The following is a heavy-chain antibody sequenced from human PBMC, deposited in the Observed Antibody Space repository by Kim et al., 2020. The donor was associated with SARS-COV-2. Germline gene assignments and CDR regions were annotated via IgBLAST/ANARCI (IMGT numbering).Heavy chain of an antibody. CDR2: INSDGSST. J-gene: IGHJ5*02. V-gene: IGHV3-74*01. D-gene: IGHD3-9*01. CDR1: GFTFSSYW. CDR3: ARDGRADWLSNWFDP. Sequence: GGSLRLSCAASGFTFSSYWMHWVRQAPGKGLVWVSRINSDGSSTSYADSVKGRFTISRDNAKNTLYLQMNSLRAEDTAVYYCARDGRADWLSNWFDPWGQGTLVTVSS.